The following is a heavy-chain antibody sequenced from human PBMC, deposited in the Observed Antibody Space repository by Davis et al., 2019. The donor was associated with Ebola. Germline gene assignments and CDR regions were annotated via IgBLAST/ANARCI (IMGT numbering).Heavy chain of an antibody. CDR3: ARWVARARPYYYYYGMDV. CDR1: GFTFSDYY. CDR2: ISSSGSTI. J-gene: IGHJ6*02. D-gene: IGHD5-12*01. V-gene: IGHV3-11*01. Sequence: PGGSLRLSCAASGFTFSDYYMSWIRQAPGKGLEWVSYISSSGSTIYYADSVKGRFTISRDNAKNSLYLQMNSLRAEDTAVYYCARWVARARPYYYYYGMDVWGQGTTVTVSS.